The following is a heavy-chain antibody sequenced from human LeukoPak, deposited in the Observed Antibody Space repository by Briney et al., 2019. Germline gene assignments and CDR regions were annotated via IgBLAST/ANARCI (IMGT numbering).Heavy chain of an antibody. D-gene: IGHD3-10*01. Sequence: SETLSLTCTVSGGSVSGYYWSWIRQPPGKGLEWIGCIYYSVSTNYNPSLKSRVTISVDTSKNQFSLKLSSVTAADTAVYYCATYFYYGSGSYSNDAFDIWGQGTMVTVSS. CDR3: ATYFYYGSGSYSNDAFDI. CDR2: IYYSVST. V-gene: IGHV4-59*02. CDR1: GGSVSGYY. J-gene: IGHJ3*02.